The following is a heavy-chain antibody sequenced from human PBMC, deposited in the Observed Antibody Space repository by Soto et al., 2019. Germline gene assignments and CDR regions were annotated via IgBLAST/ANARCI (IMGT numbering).Heavy chain of an antibody. V-gene: IGHV3-49*01. CDR2: ISGRSYGETS. CDR1: CFIFDDYA. CDR3: ARSNWGSHDAFDF. J-gene: IGHJ3*01. Sequence: GSLRLSCTASCFIFDDYAVGWVRQAPGRGRELLGFISGRSYGETSESSASLKGRFTISKAGSKTTAHLQLNSLETADPALYYCARSNWGSHDAFDFWAQGTMVTV. D-gene: IGHD7-27*01.